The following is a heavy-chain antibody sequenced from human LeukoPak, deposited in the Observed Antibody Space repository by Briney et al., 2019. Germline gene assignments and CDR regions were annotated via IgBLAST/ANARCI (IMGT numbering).Heavy chain of an antibody. D-gene: IGHD2-15*01. CDR1: GYTFTSYG. CDR2: ISAYNGNT. J-gene: IGHJ6*02. Sequence: ASVTVSCTASGYTFTSYGISWVRQAPGQGLEWMGWISAYNGNTNYAQKLQGRVTMTTDTSTSTAYMELRSLRSDDTAVYYCARDLVVVVAANSYYYYGMDVWGQGTTVTVSS. CDR3: ARDLVVVVAANSYYYYGMDV. V-gene: IGHV1-18*01.